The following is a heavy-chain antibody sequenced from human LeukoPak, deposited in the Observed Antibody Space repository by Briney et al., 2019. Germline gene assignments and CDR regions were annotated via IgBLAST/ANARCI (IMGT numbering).Heavy chain of an antibody. J-gene: IGHJ4*02. V-gene: IGHV3-23*01. D-gene: IGHD3-9*01. CDR2: ISGSGGST. CDR1: GFTFSSYA. CDR3: AKDLFAFYDILTGYQVDY. Sequence: PGGSLRLSCAASGFTFSSYAMSWVRQAPGKGLEWVSAISGSGGSTYYADSVKGRFIISRDNSKNTLYLQMNSLRTEDTAMFYCAKDLFAFYDILTGYQVDYWGQGTLVTVSS.